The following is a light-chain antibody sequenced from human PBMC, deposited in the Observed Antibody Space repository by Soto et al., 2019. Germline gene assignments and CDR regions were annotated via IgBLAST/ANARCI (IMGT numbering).Light chain of an antibody. CDR3: SSYANINTRV. J-gene: IGLJ2*01. CDR1: SSDVGGYNS. CDR2: DVS. V-gene: IGLV2-14*01. Sequence: QSALTQPASVSGSPGQSITISCTGTSSDVGGYNSVSWYQQHPGKAPQLMIYDVSYRPSGISSRFSGSKSGNTASLTISGLQAEDEADYYCSSYANINTRVFGGGTKLTVL.